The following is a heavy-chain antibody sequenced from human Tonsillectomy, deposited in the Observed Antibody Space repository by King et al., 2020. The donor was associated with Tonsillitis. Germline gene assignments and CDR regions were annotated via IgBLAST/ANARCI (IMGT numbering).Heavy chain of an antibody. V-gene: IGHV1-8*01. D-gene: IGHD3-3*01. CDR2: MNPNSGNT. J-gene: IGHJ4*02. CDR1: GYTFTTYD. Sequence: VQLVESGAEVKKPGASVKVSCKASGYTFTTYDINWVRQATGQGLEWMGWMNPNSGNTGYAQKFQGRVTMTRNTSISTAYMELSSLRSEDTAVYYCARDIRFLESTRARAFDYWGQGTLVTVSS. CDR3: ARDIRFLESTRARAFDY.